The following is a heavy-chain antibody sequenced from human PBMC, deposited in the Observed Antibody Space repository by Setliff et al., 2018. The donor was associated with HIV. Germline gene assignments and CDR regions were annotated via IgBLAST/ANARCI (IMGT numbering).Heavy chain of an antibody. J-gene: IGHJ4*02. D-gene: IGHD3-9*01. CDR3: ARVYDVLTGYFDY. CDR2: ISVYKGHT. V-gene: IGHV1-18*01. CDR1: GYSFTNLG. Sequence: GASVKVSCKASGYSFTNLGLNWVRQAPGQGLEWMGWISVYKGHTNFAQKLQDRVTMTTDTSTSTAYMELRSLRSDDTAVYYCARVYDVLTGYFDYWGQGTLVTVST.